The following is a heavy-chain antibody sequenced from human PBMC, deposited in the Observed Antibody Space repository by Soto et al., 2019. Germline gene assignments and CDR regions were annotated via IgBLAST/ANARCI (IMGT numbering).Heavy chain of an antibody. D-gene: IGHD1-26*01. CDR1: GGSVSSGSYY. CDR2: IYYSGST. CDR3: ARDRVWELLHAFDI. Sequence: KASETLSLTCTVSGGSVSSGSYYWSWIRQPPGKGLEWIGYIYYSGSTNYNPSLKGRVTISVDTSKNQFSLKLSSVTAADTAVYYCARDRVWELLHAFDIWGQGTMVTVSS. J-gene: IGHJ3*02. V-gene: IGHV4-61*01.